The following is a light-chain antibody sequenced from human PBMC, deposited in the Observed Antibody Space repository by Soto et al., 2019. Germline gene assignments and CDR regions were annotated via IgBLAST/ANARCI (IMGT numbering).Light chain of an antibody. V-gene: IGKV4-1*01. CDR1: QSVLYSSNNKNY. Sequence: DIVMTQSPDSLAVSLGERATINCKSSQSVLYSSNNKNYLAWYQQKPGQLPKLLIYWTSTRESGVPDRFSGSGSGTDFTLTISSLQAEDVAVYYCQQYFITPWTFGQGTRVEIK. J-gene: IGKJ1*01. CDR3: QQYFITPWT. CDR2: WTS.